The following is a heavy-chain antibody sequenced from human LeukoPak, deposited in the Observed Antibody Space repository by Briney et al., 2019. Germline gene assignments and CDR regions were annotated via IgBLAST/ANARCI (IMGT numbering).Heavy chain of an antibody. D-gene: IGHD3-22*01. CDR3: VRVARLDSSGYYFDY. Sequence: PSEALSLICTVSGDSVSSSSYYWGWIRHPPGKWLEWIRSIYYSRSTYYNPSLNSRVTISVDTSKNQFSLKVSSVTAAETAVYYCVRVARLDSSGYYFDYWGQGTLVTVSS. CDR1: GDSVSSSSYY. CDR2: IYYSRST. J-gene: IGHJ4*02. V-gene: IGHV4-39*07.